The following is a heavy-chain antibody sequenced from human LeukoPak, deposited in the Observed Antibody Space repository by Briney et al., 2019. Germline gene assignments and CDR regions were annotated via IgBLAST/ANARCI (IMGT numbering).Heavy chain of an antibody. CDR3: ARGPPGGNYYYYGMDD. CDR1: GYTFTSYD. CDR2: MNPNSGNT. Sequence: GASVKVSCKASGYTFTSYDINWVRQATGQGLEWMGWMNPNSGNTGCAQKFQGRVTMTRNTSISTAYMELSSLRSEDTAVYYCARGPPGGNYYYYGMDDWGQETTVTVSS. J-gene: IGHJ6*02. V-gene: IGHV1-8*01. D-gene: IGHD1-14*01.